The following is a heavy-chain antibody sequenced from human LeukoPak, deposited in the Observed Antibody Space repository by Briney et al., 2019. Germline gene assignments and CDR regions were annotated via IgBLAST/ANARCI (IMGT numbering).Heavy chain of an antibody. J-gene: IGHJ4*02. V-gene: IGHV3-48*02. CDR2: ISNSGSMI. Sequence: GGSLRLSCAVSGLTFSSYNMNWVRQAPGKGLEWVSYISNSGSMIYCADSVKGRFTLSRDNAKNSLYLQMNSLRDEDTAVYYCARGPISGWSADYWGQGTLSPSPQ. D-gene: IGHD6-19*01. CDR1: GLTFSSYN. CDR3: ARGPISGWSADY.